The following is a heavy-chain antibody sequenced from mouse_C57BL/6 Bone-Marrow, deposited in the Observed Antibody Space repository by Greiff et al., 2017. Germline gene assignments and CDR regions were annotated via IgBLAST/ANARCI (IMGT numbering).Heavy chain of an antibody. J-gene: IGHJ4*01. CDR3: TRDRGYYYGSRENAMDY. D-gene: IGHD1-1*01. Sequence: EVQRVESGEGLVKPGGSLKLSCAASGFTFSSYAMSWVRQTPEKRLEWVAYISSGGDYIYYAATVKGRITISRDNARNTLYLQMSSLKSEDTAMYYCTRDRGYYYGSRENAMDYWGQGTLVTVSS. CDR1: GFTFSSYA. CDR2: ISSGGDYI. V-gene: IGHV5-9-1*02.